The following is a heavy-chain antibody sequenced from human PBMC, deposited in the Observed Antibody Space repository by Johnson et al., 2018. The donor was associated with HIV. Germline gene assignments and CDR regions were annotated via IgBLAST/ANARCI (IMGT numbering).Heavy chain of an antibody. J-gene: IGHJ3*02. CDR1: GFTFSSSA. V-gene: IGHV3-23*04. CDR2: IISDVSSA. D-gene: IGHD2-21*01. Sequence: VQLVESGGGLVQPGGSLRLSCAASGFTFSSSAMSWVRQAPGKVLEWVSRIISDVSSAIYADSVKGRFTISRDNSKNTLYLQMNSLRAEDTAVYYCARDWVIGDGFDIWGQGTKVTLSS. CDR3: ARDWVIGDGFDI.